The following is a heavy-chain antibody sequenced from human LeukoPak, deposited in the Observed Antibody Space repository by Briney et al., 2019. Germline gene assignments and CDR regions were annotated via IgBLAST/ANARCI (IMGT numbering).Heavy chain of an antibody. D-gene: IGHD5-12*01. V-gene: IGHV3-64D*06. CDR2: ISSNGGST. CDR1: GLTFSSYA. J-gene: IGHJ5*02. CDR3: VKDESDIVATISWFAP. Sequence: GGSLRLSCSASGLTFSSYAMHWVRQAPGKGLEYVSAISSNGGSTYYGDSVRGRFTLSRDNSKNTLYLQMSSLRGEDTAVYYCVKDESDIVATISWFAPWGQRTLVTVSS.